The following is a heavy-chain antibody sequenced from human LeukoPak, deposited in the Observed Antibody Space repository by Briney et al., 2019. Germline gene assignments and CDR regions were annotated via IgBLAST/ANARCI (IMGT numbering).Heavy chain of an antibody. Sequence: PSETLSLTCTVSGGSISSYYWSWIRQPPGKGLEWIGYIYYSGSTNYNPSLKSRVTISVDTSKNQFSLELSSVTAADTAVYYCAREGLRYYYYGMDVWGQGTTVTVSS. V-gene: IGHV4-59*01. CDR1: GGSISSYY. D-gene: IGHD4-17*01. CDR3: AREGLRYYYYGMDV. J-gene: IGHJ6*02. CDR2: IYYSGST.